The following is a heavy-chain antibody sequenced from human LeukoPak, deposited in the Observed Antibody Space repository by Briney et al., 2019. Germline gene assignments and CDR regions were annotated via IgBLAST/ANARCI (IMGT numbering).Heavy chain of an antibody. CDR3: AGRGITIFGVVYSEFWFDP. V-gene: IGHV4-39*01. CDR1: GGSISSSSYY. D-gene: IGHD3-3*01. CDR2: IYYSRST. J-gene: IGHJ5*02. Sequence: SETLSLTCTVSGGSISSSSYYWGWIRRPPGKGLEWIGSIYYSRSTYYNPSLKSRVTISVDTSKNQFSLKLSSVTAADTAVYYCAGRGITIFGVVYSEFWFDPWGQGTLVTVSS.